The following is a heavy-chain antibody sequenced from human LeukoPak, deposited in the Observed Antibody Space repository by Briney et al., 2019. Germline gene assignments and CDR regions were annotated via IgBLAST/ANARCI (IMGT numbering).Heavy chain of an antibody. V-gene: IGHV3-53*01. D-gene: IGHD4/OR15-4a*01. CDR2: ICSDNT. J-gene: IGHJ4*02. CDR3: ARRAGAYSHPYDY. CDR1: GFTVSSNS. Sequence: GGSLRLSCTVSGFTVSSNSMSWVRQAPGKGLEWVSFICSDNTHYSDSVKGRFTVSRDNSKNTLYLQMNSLRAEDTAVYYCARRAGAYSHPYDYWGQGTLVTVSS.